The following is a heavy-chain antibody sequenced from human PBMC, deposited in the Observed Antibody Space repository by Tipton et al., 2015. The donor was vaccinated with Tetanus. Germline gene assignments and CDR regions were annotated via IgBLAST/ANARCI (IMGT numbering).Heavy chain of an antibody. CDR2: IKQDGSKE. J-gene: IGHJ6*04. CDR3: ARALVTVPGEDV. V-gene: IGHV3-7*01. CDR1: GLTFHEHA. D-gene: IGHD2-2*01. Sequence: GSLRLSCAASGLTFHEHAMHWVRQAPGKGLEWVADIKQDGSKEYYVDSVRGRFTISRDNARSSLFLQMNSLRAEDTAVYYCARALVTVPGEDVWGKGTTVTVSS.